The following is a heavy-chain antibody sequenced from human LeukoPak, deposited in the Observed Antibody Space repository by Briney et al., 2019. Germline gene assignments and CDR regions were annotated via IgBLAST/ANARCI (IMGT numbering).Heavy chain of an antibody. CDR3: AQLRFLEWLPTGYYGMDV. CDR2: INHSGST. CDR1: GGSISSSNFY. Sequence: PSETLSLTCSVSGGSISSSNFYWGWIRQSPGKGLEWIGEINHSGSTNYNPSLKSRVTISVDTSKNQFSLKLSSVTAADTAVYYCAQLRFLEWLPTGYYGMDVWGQGTTVTVSS. V-gene: IGHV4-39*07. D-gene: IGHD3-3*01. J-gene: IGHJ6*02.